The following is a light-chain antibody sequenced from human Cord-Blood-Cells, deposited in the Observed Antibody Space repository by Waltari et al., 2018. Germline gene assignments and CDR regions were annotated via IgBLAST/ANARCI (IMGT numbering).Light chain of an antibody. Sequence: QSALTQPASVSGSPGQSITISCTGTSSDVGSYNLFSWYQQHPGKAPQLMIYEGSKRPSGVSNRFSGSKSGNTASLTISGLQAEDEADYYCCSYAGSSTLFGGGTKLTVL. CDR3: CSYAGSSTL. V-gene: IGLV2-23*01. J-gene: IGLJ2*01. CDR2: EGS. CDR1: SSDVGSYNL.